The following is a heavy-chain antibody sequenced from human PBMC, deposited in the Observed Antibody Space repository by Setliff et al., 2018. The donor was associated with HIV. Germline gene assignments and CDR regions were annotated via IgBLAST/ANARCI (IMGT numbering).Heavy chain of an antibody. Sequence: SETLSLTCTVSGGSINSSSFSWGWIRQPPGKGLEWIGSFYYSRNIYYNPSLKSRVTISVDSSKNQFSLKLNSVTAADTAVYYCARHLWFADGDLYYFDYWGQGTLVTVSS. V-gene: IGHV4-39*01. CDR2: FYYSRNI. CDR3: ARHLWFADGDLYYFDY. CDR1: GGSINSSSFS. J-gene: IGHJ4*02. D-gene: IGHD3-10*01.